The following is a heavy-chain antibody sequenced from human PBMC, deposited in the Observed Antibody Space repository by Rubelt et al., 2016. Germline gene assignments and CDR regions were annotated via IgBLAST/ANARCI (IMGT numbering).Heavy chain of an antibody. J-gene: IGHJ4*02. Sequence: FVMFWVRQAPGKGLEWVSAISGSGGSTYYADSVKGRFTISRDNSKNTLYLQMNSLRAEDTAVYYCAATYSSSSSVDYWGQGTLVTVSS. CDR1: FV. D-gene: IGHD6-6*01. V-gene: IGHV3-23*01. CDR3: AATYSSSSSVDY. CDR2: ISGSGGST.